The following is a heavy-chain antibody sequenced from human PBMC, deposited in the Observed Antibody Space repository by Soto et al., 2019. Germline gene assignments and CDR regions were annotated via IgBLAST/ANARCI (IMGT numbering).Heavy chain of an antibody. CDR1: GGSISSGGYY. J-gene: IGHJ5*02. D-gene: IGHD3-10*01. Sequence: SETLSLTCTVSGGSISSGGYYWSWIRQHPGKGLEWIGYIYYSGSTYYNPSLKSRVTISVDTSKNQFSLKLSSVTAADTAVYYCARDGEEGIPNNWFDPWGQGTLDTVSS. CDR2: IYYSGST. V-gene: IGHV4-31*03. CDR3: ARDGEEGIPNNWFDP.